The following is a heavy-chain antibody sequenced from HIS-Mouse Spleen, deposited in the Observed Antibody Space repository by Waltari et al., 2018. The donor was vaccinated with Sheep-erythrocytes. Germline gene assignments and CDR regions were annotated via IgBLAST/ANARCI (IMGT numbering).Heavy chain of an antibody. D-gene: IGHD6-19*01. CDR3: ARDPYEVGWYDY. Sequence: EVQLVESGGGLVQPGGSLRLSCAASGFTFSSYSMNWVRQAPGKGLEWVSYISSSSNTIYYADSVKGRFTISRDNAKNSLYLQMNSLRAEDTAVYYCARDPYEVGWYDYWGQGTLVTVSS. CDR2: ISSSSNTI. J-gene: IGHJ4*02. V-gene: IGHV3-48*01. CDR1: GFTFSSYS.